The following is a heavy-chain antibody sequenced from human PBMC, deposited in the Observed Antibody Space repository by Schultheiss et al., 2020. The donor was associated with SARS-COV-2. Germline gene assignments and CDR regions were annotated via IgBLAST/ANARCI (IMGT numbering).Heavy chain of an antibody. D-gene: IGHD3-3*01. CDR1: GYSFGSHW. V-gene: IGHV5-51*01. J-gene: IGHJ4*02. CDR2: IYPGDSDT. Sequence: GESLKISCKGSGYSFGSHWIGWVRQMPGKGPEWMGVIYPGDSDTRYSPSFQGQVTISADKSINTAYLQWSSLKASDTAMYYCARLGTYYDFWSGYSNTYYFDFWGQGTLVTVSS. CDR3: ARLGTYYDFWSGYSNTYYFDF.